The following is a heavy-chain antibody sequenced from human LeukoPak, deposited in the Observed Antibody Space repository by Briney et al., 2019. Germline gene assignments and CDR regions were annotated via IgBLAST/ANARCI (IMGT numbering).Heavy chain of an antibody. CDR2: INHSGST. V-gene: IGHV4-34*01. CDR1: GGSFSGYC. J-gene: IGHJ4*02. CDR3: ARGSSGYYPLDY. Sequence: SETLSLTCAVYGGSFSGYCRSWIRQPPGKGLEWIGEINHSGSTNYNPSLKSRVTISVDTSKNQFSLKLSSVTAADTAVYYCARGSSGYYPLDYWGQGTLVTVSS. D-gene: IGHD3-22*01.